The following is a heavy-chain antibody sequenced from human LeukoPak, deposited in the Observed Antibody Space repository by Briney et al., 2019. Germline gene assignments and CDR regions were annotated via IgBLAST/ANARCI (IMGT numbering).Heavy chain of an antibody. Sequence: GGSLRLSCSASGFTFSRYWMHWVRQAPGKGLMWVSRISPDGSTTLYADSVKGRFTISRDNSKNTLYLQMNSLRSDDTAVYYCAKVQLPRHEPGNFYFDYWGQGTLVTVSS. V-gene: IGHV3-74*03. D-gene: IGHD7-27*01. J-gene: IGHJ4*02. CDR1: GFTFSRYW. CDR2: ISPDGSTT. CDR3: AKVQLPRHEPGNFYFDY.